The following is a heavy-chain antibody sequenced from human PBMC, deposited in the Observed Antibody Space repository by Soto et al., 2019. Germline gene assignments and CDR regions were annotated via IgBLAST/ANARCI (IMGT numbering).Heavy chain of an antibody. D-gene: IGHD3-9*01. J-gene: IGHJ3*02. CDR2: INTKTGGT. V-gene: IGHV1-2*02. Sequence: ASVKVSCKASGYIFTGYYIQWVRPAPGQGLEWMGWINTKTGGTKYAQKFQGRVTMTRDTSINTAYMEVNRLRSDDTAVYYCATDKVAFDMWGQGTMVTVS. CDR3: ATDKVAFDM. CDR1: GYIFTGYY.